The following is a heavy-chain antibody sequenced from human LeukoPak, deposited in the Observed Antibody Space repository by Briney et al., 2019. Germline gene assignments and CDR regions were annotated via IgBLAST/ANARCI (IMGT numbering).Heavy chain of an antibody. CDR1: GGSVSSGGYY. D-gene: IGHD3-3*01. CDR3: ARAQKVGIFGVAYAYMDV. V-gene: IGHV4-31*03. J-gene: IGHJ6*03. CDR2: IYYSGST. Sequence: SETLSLTCTVSGGSVSSGGYYWSWIRQHPGKGLEWIGYIYYSGSTYYNPSLKSRVTISVDTSKNQFSLKLSSVTAADTAVYYCARAQKVGIFGVAYAYMDVWGKGTTVTVSS.